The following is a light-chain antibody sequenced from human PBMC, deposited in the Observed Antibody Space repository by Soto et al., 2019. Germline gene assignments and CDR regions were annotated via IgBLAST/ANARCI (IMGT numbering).Light chain of an antibody. J-gene: IGLJ1*01. V-gene: IGLV2-14*01. CDR1: SSDVGGYNY. CDR2: EVS. CDR3: SSYTSSSIDYV. Sequence: QSALTRPASVSGSPRQSITISCTGTSSDVGGYNYVSWYQQHPGKAPKLMIYEVSNRPSGVSNRFSGSKSGNTASLTISGLQAEDEADYYCSSYTSSSIDYVFGTGTQLTVL.